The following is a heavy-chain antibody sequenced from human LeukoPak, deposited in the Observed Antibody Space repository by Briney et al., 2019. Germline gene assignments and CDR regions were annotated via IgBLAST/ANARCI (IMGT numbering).Heavy chain of an antibody. J-gene: IGHJ4*02. CDR3: AKDKYTIQRNFFDY. CDR1: GFSFSDYA. D-gene: IGHD2-2*02. CDR2: ISGSGGVT. V-gene: IGHV3-23*01. Sequence: GSLRLSCAASGFSFSDYAMSWVRQAPGKGLEWVSAISGSGGVTYHAESVKGRFTISRDNSKNTPYLQMNSLRAEDTAVYYCAKDKYTIQRNFFDYWGQGTLVTVSS.